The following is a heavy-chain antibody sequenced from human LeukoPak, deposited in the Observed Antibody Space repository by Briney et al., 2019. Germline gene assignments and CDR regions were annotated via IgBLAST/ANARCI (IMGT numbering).Heavy chain of an antibody. D-gene: IGHD3-22*01. CDR2: IYTSGST. V-gene: IGHV4-4*07. CDR3: AKVKGGYFYALDS. J-gene: IGHJ4*02. CDR1: GGSISSYY. Sequence: SETLSLTCTVSGGSISSYYWSWIRQPAGKGLEWIGRIYTSGSTNYNPSLKSRVAISLDTSKNQFALSLSSVTAADTAVYYCAKVKGGYFYALDSWGQGPLVTVHS.